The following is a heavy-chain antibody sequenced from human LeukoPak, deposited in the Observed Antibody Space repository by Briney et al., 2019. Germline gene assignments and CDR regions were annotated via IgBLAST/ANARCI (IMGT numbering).Heavy chain of an antibody. Sequence: SETLSLTCTVSGGSISSYYWSWVRQPPGKGLEWIGYIYYSGSTNYNPSLKSRVTISVDTSKNQFSLKLSSVTAADTAVDYCARDRRDCSGGSCYNWFDPWGQGTLVTVSS. J-gene: IGHJ5*02. V-gene: IGHV4-59*01. CDR1: GGSISSYY. CDR2: IYYSGST. D-gene: IGHD2-15*01. CDR3: ARDRRDCSGGSCYNWFDP.